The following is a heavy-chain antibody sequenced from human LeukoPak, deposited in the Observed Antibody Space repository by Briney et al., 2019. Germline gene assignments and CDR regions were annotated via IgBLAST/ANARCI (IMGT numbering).Heavy chain of an antibody. CDR1: GFTFSSYA. V-gene: IGHV3-64D*09. D-gene: IGHD3-9*01. CDR3: VKGMTGDYWYFDL. J-gene: IGHJ2*01. CDR2: VSSNGDST. Sequence: TGGSLRLSCSASGFTFSSYAMHWVRQAPGKGPEYVSVVSSNGDSTYYADSMKGRVTISRDNSKNTLYLQMSSLRAEDTAVYYCVKGMTGDYWYFDLWGRGTLVTVSS.